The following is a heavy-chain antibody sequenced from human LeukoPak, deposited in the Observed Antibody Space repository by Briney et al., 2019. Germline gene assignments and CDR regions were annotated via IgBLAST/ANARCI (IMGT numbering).Heavy chain of an antibody. D-gene: IGHD6-19*01. CDR3: TTDDSSGWYSCFDP. CDR1: GFTFSNAW. Sequence: PGGSLRLSCAASGFTFSNAWMSWVRQTPRKRLEWVGRIKSKTDGGTTDYAAPVKGRFTISRDDSKNTLYLQMNSLKTEGTAVYYCTTDDSSGWYSCFDPRGQGTLVTVSS. CDR2: IKSKTDGGTT. J-gene: IGHJ5*02. V-gene: IGHV3-15*01.